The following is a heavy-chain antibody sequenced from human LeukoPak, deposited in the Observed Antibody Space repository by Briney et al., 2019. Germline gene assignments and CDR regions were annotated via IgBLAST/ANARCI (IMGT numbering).Heavy chain of an antibody. J-gene: IGHJ5*02. CDR1: GGSFSAYY. Sequence: SEALSLTCAVYGGSFSAYYWSWIRQPPGKGLEWIGEINHSGSTNYNPSPKSRVTISIDTSKNQFSLEMSSVTAADTAVYYCARGRGARSSRWYNWFDPWGQGTLVTVSS. D-gene: IGHD6-13*01. CDR3: ARGRGARSSRWYNWFDP. V-gene: IGHV4-34*01. CDR2: INHSGST.